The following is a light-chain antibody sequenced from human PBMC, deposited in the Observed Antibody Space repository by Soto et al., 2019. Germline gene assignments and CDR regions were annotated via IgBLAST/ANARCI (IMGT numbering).Light chain of an antibody. J-gene: IGLJ7*01. CDR1: SSNIESHS. Sequence: QSVLTQPPSASGTPGQRVSISCSGSSSNIESHSVDWYQHFPGSAPKLVINSNDQRPSGVPDRFSGSKSGTSASLAISGLQAEDEADYYCATWDDGVNGVLFGGGTQLTVL. V-gene: IGLV1-44*01. CDR2: SND. CDR3: ATWDDGVNGVL.